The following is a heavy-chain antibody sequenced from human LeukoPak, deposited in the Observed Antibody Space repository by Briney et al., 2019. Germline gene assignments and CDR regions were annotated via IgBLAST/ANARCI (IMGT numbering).Heavy chain of an antibody. CDR1: GGSIRSYY. J-gene: IGHJ2*01. Sequence: PSETLSLTCTVSGGSIRSYYWIWIRQPPGKGLEWMGYIYYSRSTNYNPALKSRVTIAVDTSKYQFSLKLSSVTAGDTAVYYCARVYYSGSYDYWYFDLWGRGTLVTVSS. CDR2: IYYSRST. CDR3: ARVYYSGSYDYWYFDL. D-gene: IGHD6-13*01. V-gene: IGHV4-59*01.